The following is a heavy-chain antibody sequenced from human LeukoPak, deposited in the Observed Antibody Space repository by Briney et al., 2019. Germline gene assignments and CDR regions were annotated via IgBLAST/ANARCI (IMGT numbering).Heavy chain of an antibody. CDR2: INTYSGGT. D-gene: IGHD5-24*01. CDR1: GYTFTSYY. V-gene: IGHV1-2*02. Sequence: ASVKVSCKASGYTFTSYYIHWVRQAPGQGLEWMGRINTYSGGTNYAEKFQTRVTMTRDTSITTAYMELSRLRSDDSAVYYCARDRDGYNFYYFDYWGQGTLVTVSS. J-gene: IGHJ4*02. CDR3: ARDRDGYNFYYFDY.